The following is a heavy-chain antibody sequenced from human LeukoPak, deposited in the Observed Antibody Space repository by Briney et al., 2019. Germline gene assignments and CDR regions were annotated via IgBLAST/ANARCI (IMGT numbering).Heavy chain of an antibody. CDR1: GFTFSSYW. J-gene: IGHJ4*02. D-gene: IGHD3-10*01. Sequence: GGSLRLSCAASGFTFSSYWMHWVRQAPGKGLVWVSRINSDGSSTSYADSVKGRFTISRDNAKNTLYLQMNSLRAEDTAVYYCATQLLWFGELLSGGFDYWGQGTLVTVSS. V-gene: IGHV3-74*01. CDR2: INSDGSST. CDR3: ATQLLWFGELLSGGFDY.